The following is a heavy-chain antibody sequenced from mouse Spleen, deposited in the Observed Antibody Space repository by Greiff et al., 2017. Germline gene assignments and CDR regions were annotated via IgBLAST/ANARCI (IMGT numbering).Heavy chain of an antibody. J-gene: IGHJ2*01. CDR3: ARGGIYRYARVDY. V-gene: IGHV1-42*01. Sequence: EVQLVESGPELVKPGASVKISCKASGYSFTGYYMNWVKQSPEKSLEWIGEINPSTGGTTYNQKFKAKATLTVDKSSSTAYMQLKSLTSEDSAVYYCARGGIYRYARVDYWGQGTTLTVSS. CDR1: GYSFTGYY. D-gene: IGHD2-14*01. CDR2: INPSTGGT.